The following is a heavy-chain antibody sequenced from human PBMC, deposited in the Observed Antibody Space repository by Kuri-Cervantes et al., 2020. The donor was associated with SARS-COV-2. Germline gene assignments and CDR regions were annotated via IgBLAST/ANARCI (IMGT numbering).Heavy chain of an antibody. CDR2: IYSNGIT. D-gene: IGHD2-2*01. CDR1: GGPITSRRYY. V-gene: IGHV4-39*07. J-gene: IGHJ4*02. Sequence: GSLRLSCSVSGGPITSRRYYWGWIRQPPGKGLEWIGNIYSNGITFYNPSLKSRVSISVDTSKNQFSLKLSSVTAADTAVYYCARGGQIRTLVVPAARAIDYWGQGTLVTVSS. CDR3: ARGGQIRTLVVPAARAIDY.